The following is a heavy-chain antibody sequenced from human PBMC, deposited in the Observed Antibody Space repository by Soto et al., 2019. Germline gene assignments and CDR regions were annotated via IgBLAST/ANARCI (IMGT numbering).Heavy chain of an antibody. D-gene: IGHD2-15*01. J-gene: IGHJ6*02. CDR3: AKEQAGYCSGGDCYNGIDV. CDR1: GFTFSSHG. V-gene: IGHV3-30*18. Sequence: QVQLVESGGGVVQPGRSLRLSCTASGFTFSSHGMHWVRQAPGKGLEWVAVFSYGGSKKYNADSVKGRFTISRDNSKNTLYLQMNSLRVEDTAVYYCAKEQAGYCSGGDCYNGIDVWGQGTTVTVSS. CDR2: FSYGGSKK.